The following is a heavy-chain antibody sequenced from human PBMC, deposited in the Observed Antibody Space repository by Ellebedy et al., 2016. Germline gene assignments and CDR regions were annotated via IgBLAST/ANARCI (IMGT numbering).Heavy chain of an antibody. V-gene: IGHV3-23*01. CDR2: ISASGDNT. CDR3: TKATYYCGGDCQFYFDS. D-gene: IGHD2-21*02. Sequence: GGSLRLXXTASGFRFRSYAMNWVRLAPGKGLEWVSSISASGDNTHYADSVKGRFTISRDNSVNTLYLQMSSLRADDTALYYCTKATYYCGGDCQFYFDSWGQGALVTVSS. J-gene: IGHJ4*02. CDR1: GFRFRSYA.